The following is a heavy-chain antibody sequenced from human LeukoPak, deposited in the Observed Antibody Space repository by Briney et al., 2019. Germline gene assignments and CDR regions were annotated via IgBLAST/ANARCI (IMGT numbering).Heavy chain of an antibody. J-gene: IGHJ4*02. D-gene: IGHD3-22*01. CDR2: IYYSGST. CDR3: ARDLIRSGTLDY. CDR1: GGSISSGGYY. Sequence: SQTLSLTCTVSGGSISSGGYYWSWIRQHPGKGLEWIGYIYYSGSTYYNPSLKSRVTISVDTSKNQFSLKLSSVTAADTAVYYCARDLIRSGTLDYWGQGTLVTVSS. V-gene: IGHV4-31*03.